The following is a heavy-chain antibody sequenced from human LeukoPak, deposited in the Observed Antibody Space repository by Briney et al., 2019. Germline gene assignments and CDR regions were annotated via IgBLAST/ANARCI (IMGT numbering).Heavy chain of an antibody. Sequence: PGGSLRLSCSASGFTFSIYAMHWGRQAPGKGLESVSAISSDGGSTYYADSVKGRFTISRDNSKNTLYLQMSSLRAEDTAVYYCVKEEMGAHHAFDIWGQGTLVTVSS. V-gene: IGHV3-64D*06. CDR3: VKEEMGAHHAFDI. D-gene: IGHD1-26*01. CDR2: ISSDGGST. J-gene: IGHJ3*02. CDR1: GFTFSIYA.